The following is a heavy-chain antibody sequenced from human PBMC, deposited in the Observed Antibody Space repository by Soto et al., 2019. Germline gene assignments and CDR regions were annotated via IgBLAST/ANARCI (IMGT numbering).Heavy chain of an antibody. CDR2: IKSKTDGGTI. CDR3: TTAPHIPLAGLDS. D-gene: IGHD6-19*01. Sequence: GGSLRLSCAASGITLSKAWMTWVRQSPGKGLEWVGRIKSKTDGGTIDYAAPVKGRFTISIDDSKKTLFLQMNSLRTEDTAVYYCTTAPHIPLAGLDSWGQGTLVTVSS. V-gene: IGHV3-15*01. J-gene: IGHJ4*02. CDR1: GITLSKAW.